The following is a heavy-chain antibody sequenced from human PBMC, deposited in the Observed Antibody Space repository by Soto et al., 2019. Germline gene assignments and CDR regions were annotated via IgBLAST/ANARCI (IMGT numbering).Heavy chain of an antibody. V-gene: IGHV1-8*02. D-gene: IGHD5-18*01. J-gene: IGHJ5*02. CDR3: ARMESFGSLNWFDP. CDR1: GYTFTNND. CDR2: MNPGSGDT. Sequence: ASVKVSCKASGYTFTNNDVSWVRQATGQGLEWMGWMNPGSGDTGYAQKFQGRVTMTRDISIATAYMELNSLTSEDTAIYYCARMESFGSLNWFDPPGQRTLVTLSS.